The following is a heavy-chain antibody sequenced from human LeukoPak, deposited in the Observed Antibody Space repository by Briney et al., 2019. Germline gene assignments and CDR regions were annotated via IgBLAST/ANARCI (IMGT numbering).Heavy chain of an antibody. D-gene: IGHD5-18*01. CDR1: GFTFSSYG. J-gene: IGHJ6*03. CDR3: AKSDTAMVSYYYMDV. V-gene: IGHV3-23*01. CDR2: ISGSGGST. Sequence: GGSLRLSCAASGFTFSSYGMSWVRQAPGKGLEWVSAISGSGGSTYYADPVKGRFTISRDNSKNTLYPQMNSLRAEDTAVYYCAKSDTAMVSYYYMDVWGKGTTVTISS.